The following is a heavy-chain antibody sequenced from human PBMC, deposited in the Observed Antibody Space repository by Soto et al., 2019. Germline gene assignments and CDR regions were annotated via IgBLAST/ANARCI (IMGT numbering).Heavy chain of an antibody. J-gene: IGHJ5*02. CDR2: IYYSGST. CDR3: ARAVAAANWFDP. V-gene: IGHV4-59*12. Sequence: PSETLSLTCTVSGGSISSYYWSWIRQPPGKGLEWIGYIYYSGSTNYNPSLKSRVTISVDTSKNQFSLKLSSVTAADTAVYFCARAVAAANWFDPWGQGTLLTISS. D-gene: IGHD2-2*01. CDR1: GGSISSYY.